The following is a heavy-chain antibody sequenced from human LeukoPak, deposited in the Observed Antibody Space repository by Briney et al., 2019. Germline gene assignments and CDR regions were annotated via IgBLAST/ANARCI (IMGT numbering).Heavy chain of an antibody. Sequence: GESLKISSKGSGYSFTSSWIGWVRQMPGKGLEWMGIIYPGDSDTRYSPSLQGQVTISADKSISTAYLQWSSLKASDTAMYYCATDYYDRSGYYNPFGYWGQGTLVTVSS. CDR1: GYSFTSSW. D-gene: IGHD3-22*01. CDR3: ATDYYDRSGYYNPFGY. J-gene: IGHJ4*02. CDR2: IYPGDSDT. V-gene: IGHV5-51*01.